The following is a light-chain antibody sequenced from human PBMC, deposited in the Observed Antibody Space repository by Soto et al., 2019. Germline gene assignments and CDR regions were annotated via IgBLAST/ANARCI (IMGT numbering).Light chain of an antibody. CDR2: AAS. V-gene: IGKV3-20*01. CDR1: QSLSTGY. Sequence: EIVLTQSPGTLSLSQGERATLSCRASQSLSTGYLAWYQQKPGQAPRLLIYAASTRATGIPDRFSGSGSGTDFTLTISRLGPEDFAVYYCQQYDSSSYTFGQGPKLEIK. CDR3: QQYDSSSYT. J-gene: IGKJ2*01.